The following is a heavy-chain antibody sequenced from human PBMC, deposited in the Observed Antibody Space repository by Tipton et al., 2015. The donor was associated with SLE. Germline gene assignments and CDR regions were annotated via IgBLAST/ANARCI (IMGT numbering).Heavy chain of an antibody. CDR3: ARGFLEWPLDYYYYMDV. CDR1: GYSISSGYY. Sequence: TLSLTCAVSGYSISSGYYWSWIRQPPGKGLEWIGYIYYSGSTNYNPSLKSRVTISVDTSKNQFSLQLNSVTPEDTAVYYCARGFLEWPLDYYYYMDVWGKGTTVTVSS. D-gene: IGHD3-3*01. J-gene: IGHJ6*03. V-gene: IGHV4-61*01. CDR2: IYYSGST.